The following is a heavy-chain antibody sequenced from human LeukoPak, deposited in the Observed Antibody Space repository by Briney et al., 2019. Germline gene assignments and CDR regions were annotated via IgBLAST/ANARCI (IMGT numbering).Heavy chain of an antibody. CDR1: RFTFSSYG. V-gene: IGHV3-30*18. J-gene: IGHJ3*02. CDR3: AKGGSSRVAAARNAFDI. CDR2: ISYDGSNK. D-gene: IGHD6-13*01. Sequence: GGSLRLSCAASRFTFSSYGMHWVRQAPGKGLEWVAVISYDGSNKYYADSVKGRFTISRDNSKNTLYLQMNSLRAEDTAVYYCAKGGSSRVAAARNAFDIWGQGTMVTVSS.